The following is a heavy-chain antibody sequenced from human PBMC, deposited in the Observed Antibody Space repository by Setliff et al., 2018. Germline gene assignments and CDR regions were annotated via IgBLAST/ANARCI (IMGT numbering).Heavy chain of an antibody. CDR2: VNSDGSST. CDR3: AREVEAAGQRAFDI. CDR1: GFTFSSYW. D-gene: IGHD6-13*01. J-gene: IGHJ3*02. V-gene: IGHV3-74*01. Sequence: GGSLRLSCAASGFTFSSYWMHWVRQAPGKGLVWVSRVNSDGSSTTYADSVKGRFTMSRDNANNALYLQMNSLTAEDTAVYYCAREVEAAGQRAFDIWGQGTMVTVSS.